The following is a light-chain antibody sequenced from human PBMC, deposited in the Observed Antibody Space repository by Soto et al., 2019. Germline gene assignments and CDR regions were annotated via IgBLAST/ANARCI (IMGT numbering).Light chain of an antibody. CDR2: EVA. Sequence: QSALTQPASVSGSPGQSFTISCTGTSSDVGAYNYVSWYQHHPGKAPKLIIYEVANRPSGVSNRFSGSKSGNTASLTIPGLQAEDEADYYCSSYTDSNTVLFGGGTKLTVL. V-gene: IGLV2-14*01. CDR3: SSYTDSNTVL. J-gene: IGLJ2*01. CDR1: SSDVGAYNY.